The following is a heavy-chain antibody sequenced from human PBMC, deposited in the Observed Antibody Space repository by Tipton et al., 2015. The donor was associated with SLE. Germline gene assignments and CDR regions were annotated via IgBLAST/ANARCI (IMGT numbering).Heavy chain of an antibody. CDR2: INHSGST. J-gene: IGHJ6*03. CDR1: GGSFSGYY. D-gene: IGHD6-19*01. V-gene: IGHV4-34*01. Sequence: TLSLTCAVYGGSFSGYYWSWIRQPPGKGLEWIGQINHSGSTNYNPSLKSRVTISIDTSKNQFSLKLSSVAAADTAVFYCARGYSSGWPYYYYYYMDVWGKGTTVTVSS. CDR3: ARGYSSGWPYYYYYYMDV.